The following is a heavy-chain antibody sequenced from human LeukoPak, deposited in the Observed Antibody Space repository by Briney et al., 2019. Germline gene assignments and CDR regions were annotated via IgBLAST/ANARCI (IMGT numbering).Heavy chain of an antibody. CDR2: IYYSGST. Sequence: SQTLSLTCTVSGGSISSGDYYWSWIRQPPGKGLEWIGYIYYSGSTYYNPSLKSRVTISVDTSKNQFSLKLSSVTAADTAVYYCARVCSSTSCYTASGDFYGMDVWGQATTVTVSS. J-gene: IGHJ6*02. CDR1: GGSISSGDYY. D-gene: IGHD2-2*02. V-gene: IGHV4-30-4*01. CDR3: ARVCSSTSCYTASGDFYGMDV.